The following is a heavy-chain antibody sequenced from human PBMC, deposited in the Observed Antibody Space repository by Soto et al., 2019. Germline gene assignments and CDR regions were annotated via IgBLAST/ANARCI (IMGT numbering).Heavy chain of an antibody. D-gene: IGHD3-22*01. CDR3: ARAEEPYYYDSSGQPKIYYYYGMDV. Sequence: SVKVSCKASGGTFSSYAISWVRQAPGQGLEWMGGIIPIFGTANYAQKFQGRVTITADESTSTAYMELSSLRSEDTAVYYCARAEEPYYYDSSGQPKIYYYYGMDVCGQRTTVTVSS. J-gene: IGHJ6*02. CDR1: GGTFSSYA. CDR2: IIPIFGTA. V-gene: IGHV1-69*13.